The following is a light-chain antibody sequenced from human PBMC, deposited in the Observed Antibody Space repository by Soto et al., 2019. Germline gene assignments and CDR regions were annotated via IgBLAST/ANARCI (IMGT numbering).Light chain of an antibody. CDR1: QSISSW. CDR3: QHYHSYQWT. CDR2: KAS. J-gene: IGKJ1*01. Sequence: DIQLTQSPVSLSASVGERVTITCRASQSISSWLAWYQQKSGKAHNLLIYKASNLQPGVPSRFSGSGSGTEFTLPISGWQTEDFVTYNCQHYHSYQWTFGQGTKVEI. V-gene: IGKV1-5*03.